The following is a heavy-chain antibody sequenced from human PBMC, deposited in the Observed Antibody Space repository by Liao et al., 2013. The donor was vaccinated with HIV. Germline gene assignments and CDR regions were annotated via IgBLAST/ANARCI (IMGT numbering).Heavy chain of an antibody. CDR1: GGSISSYY. V-gene: IGHV4-59*01. Sequence: QVQLQESGPGLVKPSETLSLTCTVSGGSISSYYWSWIRQPPGKGLEWIGYIYYSGSTNYNPSLKSRVTISVDTSKNQFSLKLSSVTAADTAVYYCAREHSGSYDWGQGTLVTVSS. CDR3: AREHSGSYD. CDR2: IYYSGST. J-gene: IGHJ4*02. D-gene: IGHD1-26*01.